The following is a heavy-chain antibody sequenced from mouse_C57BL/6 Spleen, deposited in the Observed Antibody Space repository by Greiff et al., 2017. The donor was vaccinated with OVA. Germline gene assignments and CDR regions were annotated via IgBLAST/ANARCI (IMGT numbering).Heavy chain of an antibody. D-gene: IGHD2-4*01. J-gene: IGHJ4*01. V-gene: IGHV1-18*01. CDR2: INPNNGGT. CDR3: ARKERYYDYDGDAMDY. Sequence: EVQLQQSGPELVKPGASVKIPCKASGYTFTDYNMDWVKQSHGKSLEWIGDINPNNGGTIYNQKFKGKATLTVDKSSSTAYMELRSLTSEDTAVYYCARKERYYDYDGDAMDYWGQGTSVTVSS. CDR1: GYTFTDYN.